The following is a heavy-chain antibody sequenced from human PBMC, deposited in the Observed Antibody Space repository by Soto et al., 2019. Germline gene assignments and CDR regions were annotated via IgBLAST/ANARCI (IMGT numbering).Heavy chain of an antibody. D-gene: IGHD2-15*01. CDR3: ARESSQHCGTPSASSWIDP. J-gene: IGHJ5*01. CDR1: GFSFSDYF. CDR2: INPSGDSR. V-gene: IGHV1-46*01. Sequence: ASVKVSCKASGFSFSDYFMHWVRQAPGQGLEWMGIINPSGDSRNYAQKFQGRVTITRDTSTSTVYMDLSSLRYEDTAVYYCARESSQHCGTPSASSWIDPWGQGTPVTVSS.